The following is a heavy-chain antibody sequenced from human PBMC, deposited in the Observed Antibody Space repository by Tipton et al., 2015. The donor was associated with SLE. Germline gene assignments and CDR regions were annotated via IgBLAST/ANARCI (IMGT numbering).Heavy chain of an antibody. J-gene: IGHJ2*01. V-gene: IGHV4-39*07. Sequence: TLSLTCTVSGSSISSSSYFWAWIRQPPGKGLVWIGSILYSGSTYYDTSLKSRVTISVDTSKNQFSLKMTSVTAADTAVYYCARVLRGGLNLWGRGTLVTVSS. CDR2: ILYSGST. CDR3: ARVLRGGLNL. CDR1: GSSISSSSYF. D-gene: IGHD3-16*01.